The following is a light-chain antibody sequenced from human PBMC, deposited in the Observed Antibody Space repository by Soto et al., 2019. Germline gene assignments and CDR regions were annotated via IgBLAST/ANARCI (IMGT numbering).Light chain of an antibody. CDR3: QQYGSAPPLT. J-gene: IGKJ4*01. CDR2: GAS. V-gene: IGKV3-20*01. Sequence: EIVLTQSPGTLSLSPGERATLSCRASQSVSNNYLAWYQQKPGQAPRLLIYGASNRATGIPDRFSGSGSGTDFTLTISRLEPEDFALYYCQQYGSAPPLTFGGGTKV. CDR1: QSVSNNY.